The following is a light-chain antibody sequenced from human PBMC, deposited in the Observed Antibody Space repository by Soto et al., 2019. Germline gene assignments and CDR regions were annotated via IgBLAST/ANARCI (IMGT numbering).Light chain of an antibody. CDR2: RNN. Sequence: QSVLTQPPSASGTPGQRVTISCSGSSSNIGSNYVYWYQQLPGTAPKLVIYRNNQRPSGVPDRFSGSKSGTSASLAISGLRYEDEADYYCAAWDDSLSGSYVFGTGTKVSVL. CDR1: SSNIGSNY. CDR3: AAWDDSLSGSYV. V-gene: IGLV1-47*01. J-gene: IGLJ1*01.